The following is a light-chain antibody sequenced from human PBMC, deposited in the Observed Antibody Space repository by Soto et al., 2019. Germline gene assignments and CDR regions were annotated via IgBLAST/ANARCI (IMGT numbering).Light chain of an antibody. CDR1: QSVRIW. CDR3: LQYDNHSWT. CDR2: DAS. V-gene: IGKV1-5*01. J-gene: IGKJ1*01. Sequence: DIQMSQSPSTLSASVGERVTISCRASQSVRIWLAWYQQKRRRAPKLLIFDASSLKSGVPSRFSGRGFGTEVAVSMSSLQPDDVATYYCLQYDNHSWTFGQGTKVDIK.